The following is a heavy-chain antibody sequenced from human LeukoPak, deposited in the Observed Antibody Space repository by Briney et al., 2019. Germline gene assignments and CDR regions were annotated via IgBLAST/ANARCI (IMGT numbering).Heavy chain of an antibody. CDR2: IYSGGST. Sequence: PGGSLRLSCAASGFTVSSNYMSWVRQAPGKGLEWVSVIYSGGSTYYADSVKGRFTISRDNSKNTLYLQMNSLRAEDTAVYYYARLGYGRALGAFDIWGQGTMVTVSS. CDR3: ARLGYGRALGAFDI. D-gene: IGHD5-18*01. CDR1: GFTVSSNY. V-gene: IGHV3-53*01. J-gene: IGHJ3*02.